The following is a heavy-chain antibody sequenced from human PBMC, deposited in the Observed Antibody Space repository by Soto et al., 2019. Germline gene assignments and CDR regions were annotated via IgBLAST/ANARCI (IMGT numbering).Heavy chain of an antibody. CDR1: GFTFSSYG. V-gene: IGHV3-30*18. J-gene: IGHJ6*02. CDR2: ISYDGSNK. D-gene: IGHD3-3*02. Sequence: GGSLRLSCAASGFTFSSYGMHWVRQAPGKGLEWVAVISYDGSNKYYADSVKGRFTISRDNSKNTLYLQMNSLRAEDTAVYYCAKEISGLYYYYGMDVWGQGTTVTVSS. CDR3: AKEISGLYYYYGMDV.